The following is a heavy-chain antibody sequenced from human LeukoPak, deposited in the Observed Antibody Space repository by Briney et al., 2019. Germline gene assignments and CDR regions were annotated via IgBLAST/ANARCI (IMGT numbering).Heavy chain of an antibody. V-gene: IGHV4-39*01. CDR2: IYYSGST. CDR1: GGSISSSSYY. J-gene: IGHJ5*02. D-gene: IGHD3-10*01. CDR3: ARMITMVRGVRNNWFDP. Sequence: SETLSLTCTVSGGSISSSSYYWGWIRQPPGKGLEWIGGIYYSGSTYYNPSLKSRVTISVDTSKNQFSLKLSSVTAADTAVYYCARMITMVRGVRNNWFDPWGQRTLVTVSS.